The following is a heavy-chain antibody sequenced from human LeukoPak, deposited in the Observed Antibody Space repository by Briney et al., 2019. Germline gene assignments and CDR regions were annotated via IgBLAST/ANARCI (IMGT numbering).Heavy chain of an antibody. Sequence: SETLSLTCTVSGGPISRYYWSWIRQPPGKGLEWFGYVYDSGTTNYNPSLKSRVTISLDTSKNQFSLKLTSVTAADTAVYYCARVSWFPGTSYYYMDVWGKGTTVTVSS. CDR3: ARVSWFPGTSYYYMDV. CDR1: GGPISRYY. V-gene: IGHV4-59*01. D-gene: IGHD1-1*01. CDR2: VYDSGTT. J-gene: IGHJ6*03.